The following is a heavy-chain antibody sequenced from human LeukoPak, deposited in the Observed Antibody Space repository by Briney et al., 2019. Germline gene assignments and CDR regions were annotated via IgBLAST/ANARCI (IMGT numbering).Heavy chain of an antibody. CDR1: GYTFTSYG. D-gene: IGHD4-17*01. CDR3: AEYKNDYGDYGWFDP. V-gene: IGHV1-18*01. Sequence: ASVKVSCKASGYTFTSYGISWVRQAPGQGLEWMGWISAYNGNTNYAQKLQGGVTMTTDTSTSTAYMELRSLRSDDTAVYYCAEYKNDYGDYGWFDPWGQGTLVTVSS. J-gene: IGHJ5*02. CDR2: ISAYNGNT.